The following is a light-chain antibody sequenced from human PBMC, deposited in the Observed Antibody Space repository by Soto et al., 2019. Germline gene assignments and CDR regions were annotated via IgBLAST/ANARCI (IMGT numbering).Light chain of an antibody. CDR3: QQRSNWPVIT. J-gene: IGKJ5*01. CDR2: DAS. CDR1: QSVSSY. V-gene: IGKV3-11*01. Sequence: IVLTQSPATLSLSPGERATLSCRASQSVSSYLAWYQPKPGQAPRLLIYDASNMATGIPARFSGSGSGTDFTLTISSLEPEDFAVYYCQQRSNWPVITFGQGTRLEIK.